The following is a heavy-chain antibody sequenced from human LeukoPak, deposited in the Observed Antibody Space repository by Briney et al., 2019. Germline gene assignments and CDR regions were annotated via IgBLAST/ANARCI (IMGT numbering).Heavy chain of an antibody. V-gene: IGHV3-30-3*01. Sequence: GGSLRLSCAASGFTFSSYAMHWVRQAPGKGLEWVAVISYDGSNKYYADSVKSRFTISRDNSKNTLYLQMNSLRAEDTAVYYCARDWWELLGIDYWGQGTLVTVSS. CDR2: ISYDGSNK. CDR1: GFTFSSYA. D-gene: IGHD1-26*01. J-gene: IGHJ4*02. CDR3: ARDWWELLGIDY.